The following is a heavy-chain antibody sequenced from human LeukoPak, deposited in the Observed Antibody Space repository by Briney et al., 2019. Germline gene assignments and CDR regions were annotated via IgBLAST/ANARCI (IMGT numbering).Heavy chain of an antibody. CDR3: ARGLTYYYDSSGTKGRNHFDY. Sequence: SETLSLTCAVYGGSFSGYYWSWIRQPPGKGLEWIGEINHSGSTNYNPSLKSRVTISVDTSKNQFSLKLSSVTAADTAVYYCARGLTYYYDSSGTKGRNHFDYWGQGTLVTVSS. J-gene: IGHJ4*02. D-gene: IGHD3-22*01. V-gene: IGHV4-34*01. CDR2: INHSGST. CDR1: GGSFSGYY.